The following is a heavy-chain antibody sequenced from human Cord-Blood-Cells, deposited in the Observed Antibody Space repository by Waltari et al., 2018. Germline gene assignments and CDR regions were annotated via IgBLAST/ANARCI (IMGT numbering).Heavy chain of an antibody. V-gene: IGHV3-48*02. Sequence: EVQLVESGGGLVQPGGSLRLSCAASGFTFSSYSMNWVRQAPGKGLEWVSYISSSSSTIYYADSVKGRFTISRDNAKNSLYLQMNSLRDEDTAVYYCARSVTIFGVGTPFDYWGQGTLVTVSS. CDR1: GFTFSSYS. J-gene: IGHJ4*02. D-gene: IGHD3-3*01. CDR3: ARSVTIFGVGTPFDY. CDR2: ISSSSSTI.